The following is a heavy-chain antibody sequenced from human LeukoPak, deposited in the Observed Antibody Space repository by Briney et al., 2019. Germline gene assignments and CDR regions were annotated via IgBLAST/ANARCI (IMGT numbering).Heavy chain of an antibody. CDR1: AFSFSNYG. CDR2: ISGNGDDA. D-gene: IGHD3/OR15-3a*01. V-gene: IGHV3-23*01. Sequence: GGSLRLSCAASAFSFSNYGINWVRQAPGKGLEWVSVISGNGDDAFYADSVKGRFRISRDNSKNTVYLQMNSLRADDTAVYYCAKRDWPYYFDYWGQGTLVAVSS. CDR3: AKRDWPYYFDY. J-gene: IGHJ4*02.